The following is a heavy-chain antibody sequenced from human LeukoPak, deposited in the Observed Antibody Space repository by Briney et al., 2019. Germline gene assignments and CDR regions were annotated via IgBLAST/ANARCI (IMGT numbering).Heavy chain of an antibody. D-gene: IGHD3-3*01. CDR2: INPSGGST. V-gene: IGHV1-46*01. Sequence: ASVKVSCKASGYTFTSYYMHWVRQAPGQGLEWMGIINPSGGSTSYAQKFQGRVTMTRDTSTSTVYMELSSLRSEDTAVYYCARAPYYDFWSGYYSTPNFGYWGQGTLVTVSS. J-gene: IGHJ4*02. CDR1: GYTFTSYY. CDR3: ARAPYYDFWSGYYSTPNFGY.